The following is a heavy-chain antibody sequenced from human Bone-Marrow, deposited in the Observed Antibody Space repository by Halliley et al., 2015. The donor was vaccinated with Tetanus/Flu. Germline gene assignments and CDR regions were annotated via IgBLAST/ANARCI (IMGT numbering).Heavy chain of an antibody. CDR1: GFTFSNSG. J-gene: IGHJ4*02. D-gene: IGHD3-10*02. V-gene: IGHV3-30*18. CDR3: AKELPMFPSGFGY. Sequence: SLRLSCAASGFTFSNSGMYWVRQAPGKGLEWVAVISSGGTREYYSDSVKGRFTISRDNSQNTMYLQMHSLRAEDTAVYYCAKELPMFPSGFGYWGQGTLVTVSS. CDR2: ISSGGTRE.